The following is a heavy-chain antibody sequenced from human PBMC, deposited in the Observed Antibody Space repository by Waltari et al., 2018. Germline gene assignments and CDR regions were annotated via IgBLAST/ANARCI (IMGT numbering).Heavy chain of an antibody. Sequence: EVQLVESGGGLVKPGGSLRLSCAASGFTFSSYSMNWVRQAPGKGMEWVSSISSSSSSIYYADSVKGRFTISRDNAKNSLYLQMNSLRAEDTAVYYCARDPAGGNWYFDLWGRGTLVTGSS. CDR2: ISSSSSSI. CDR1: GFTFSSYS. D-gene: IGHD2-2*01. J-gene: IGHJ2*01. V-gene: IGHV3-21*01. CDR3: ARDPAGGNWYFDL.